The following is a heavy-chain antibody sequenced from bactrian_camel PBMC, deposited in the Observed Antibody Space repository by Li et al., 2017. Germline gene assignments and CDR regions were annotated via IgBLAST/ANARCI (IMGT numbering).Heavy chain of an antibody. CDR1: GDTYSRGC. J-gene: IGHJ4*01. V-gene: IGHV3S40*01. D-gene: IGHD2*01. CDR2: IYIGDPGT. Sequence: DVQLVESGGGSVQAGGTLRLSCAYSGDTYSRGCLGWFRQAPGKEREGVASIYIGDPGTFYSSDAPTDYYADSVKGRFTISQDNAKNTLYLQMDSLKPEDSAMYYCAADPRPGGYCYNEVLSGYSYWGQGTQVTVS. CDR3: AADPRPGGYCYNEVLSGYSY.